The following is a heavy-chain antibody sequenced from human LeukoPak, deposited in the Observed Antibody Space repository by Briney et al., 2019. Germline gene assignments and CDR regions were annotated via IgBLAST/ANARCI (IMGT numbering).Heavy chain of an antibody. D-gene: IGHD6-19*01. CDR2: IKQDGSEK. CDR1: GFTFSSYW. V-gene: IGHV3-7*01. Sequence: GSLRLSCAASGFTFSSYWMSWVRQAPGRGLEWVANIKQDGSEKYYVDSVKGQFTISRDNAKNSLYLRMNSLRAEDTAVYYCAREGVGIAVAGLFDYWGQGTLVTVSS. CDR3: AREGVGIAVAGLFDY. J-gene: IGHJ4*02.